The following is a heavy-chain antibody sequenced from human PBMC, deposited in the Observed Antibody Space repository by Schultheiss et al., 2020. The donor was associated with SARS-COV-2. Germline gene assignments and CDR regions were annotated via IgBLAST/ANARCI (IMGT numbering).Heavy chain of an antibody. Sequence: GGSLRLSCAASGFTFSSYSMNWVRQAPGKGLEWLTLISYDSTNIHYADSVKGRFTISRDNSNNAQYLQMNSLRPEDTAIYYCARDLPPHDYWGQGTLVTVSS. V-gene: IGHV3-30*03. CDR2: ISYDSTNI. CDR3: ARDLPPHDY. CDR1: GFTFSSYS. J-gene: IGHJ4*02.